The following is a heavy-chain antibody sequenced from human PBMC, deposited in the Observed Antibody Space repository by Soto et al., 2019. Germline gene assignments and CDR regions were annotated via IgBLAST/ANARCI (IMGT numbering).Heavy chain of an antibody. CDR2: ISSSGSTI. D-gene: IGHD3-10*01. CDR1: GFTFSDYY. CDR3: ARRRSFIALDI. V-gene: IGHV3-11*01. J-gene: IGHJ3*02. Sequence: GGSLRLSCAAAGFTFSDYYMSWIRQAPGKGLEWVSYISSSGSTIYYADSVKGRFTISRDNAKNSLYLQMNSLRAEDTAVYYCARRRSFIALDIWGQGTMVTVSS.